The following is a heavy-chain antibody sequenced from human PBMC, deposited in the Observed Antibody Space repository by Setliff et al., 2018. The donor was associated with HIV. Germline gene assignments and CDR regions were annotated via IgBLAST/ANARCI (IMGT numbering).Heavy chain of an antibody. V-gene: IGHV4-61*02. CDR2: IYTSGST. CDR3: ARTPKGDYGDYESVGYFDY. J-gene: IGHJ4*02. D-gene: IGHD4-17*01. CDR1: GGSISSGSYY. Sequence: TLSLTCTVSGGSISSGSYYWSWIRQPAGKGLEWIGRIYTSGSTNYNPSLKSRLTISVDTSKNQFSLKLSSVTAADTAVYYCARTPKGDYGDYESVGYFDYWGQGTLVTVS.